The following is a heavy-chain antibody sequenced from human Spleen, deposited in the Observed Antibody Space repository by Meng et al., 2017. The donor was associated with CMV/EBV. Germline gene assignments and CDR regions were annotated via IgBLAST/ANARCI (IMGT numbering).Heavy chain of an antibody. CDR1: GASISSNY. CDR2: ISYTGYI. J-gene: IGHJ4*02. D-gene: IGHD2/OR15-2a*01. V-gene: IGHV4-59*12. CDR3: AKEYEFYEV. Sequence: SQTLSLTCTVSGASISSNYWSWSRRPPGKGLEYIGSISYTGYIEYNPSLKSRVTISVDTSKNQFSLKLSSVTAADTAVYYCAKEYEFYEVWGQGTLVTVSS.